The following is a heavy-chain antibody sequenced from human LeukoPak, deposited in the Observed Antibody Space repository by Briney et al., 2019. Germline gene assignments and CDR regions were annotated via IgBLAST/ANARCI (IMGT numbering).Heavy chain of an antibody. J-gene: IGHJ4*02. D-gene: IGHD1-14*01. Sequence: ASVKVSCKASGYTFTGYYMHWVRQAPGQGLEWMGWINPNSGSTNYAQKFQGRVTMTRDTSISTAYMELSRLRSDDTAVYYCAILKLTEPDYFDYWGQGTLVTVSS. V-gene: IGHV1-2*02. CDR3: AILKLTEPDYFDY. CDR2: INPNSGST. CDR1: GYTFTGYY.